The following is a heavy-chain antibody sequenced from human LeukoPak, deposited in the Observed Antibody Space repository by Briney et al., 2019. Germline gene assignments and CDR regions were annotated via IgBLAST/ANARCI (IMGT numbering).Heavy chain of an antibody. J-gene: IGHJ4*02. V-gene: IGHV3-23*01. CDR1: VFTFSSCD. CDR2: ISGSGGST. CDR3: AKDAHYDPNFSPIDH. D-gene: IGHD3-22*01. Sequence: GGSLRLSCAGSVFTFSSCDMSWVRQAPGKGLEWISAISGSGGSTYYADSVKGRFTISRDNSKNTLYLQMNSLRAEDTAVYYCAKDAHYDPNFSPIDHWGQGTLVTVSS.